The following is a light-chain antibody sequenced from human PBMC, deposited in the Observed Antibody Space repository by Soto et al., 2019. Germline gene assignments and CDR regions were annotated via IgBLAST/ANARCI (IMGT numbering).Light chain of an antibody. J-gene: IGLJ1*01. CDR3: SSYTNINTRACV. V-gene: IGLV2-14*01. Sequence: QSVLTQPASVSGSPGQSITISCTGTSGDIGSYNRVSWYQQHTGKAPKLIIYEVTDRPSGVSNLFSGSKSGNTASLTISGLQAEDEAEYYCSSYTNINTRACVFGTGTKLTVL. CDR1: SGDIGSYNR. CDR2: EVT.